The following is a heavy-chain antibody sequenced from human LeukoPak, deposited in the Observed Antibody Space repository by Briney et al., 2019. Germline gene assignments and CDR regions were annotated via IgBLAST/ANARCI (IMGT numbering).Heavy chain of an antibody. CDR3: ARGNCGGDCYTRLYYFDY. D-gene: IGHD2-21*02. CDR1: GFTFSTSW. V-gene: IGHV3-53*01. Sequence: GGSLRLSCAASGFTFSTSWMTWVRQAPGKGLEWVSVIYSGGSTYYADSVKGRFTISRDNSKNTLYLQMNSLRAEDTAVYYCARGNCGGDCYTRLYYFDYWGQGTLVTVSS. J-gene: IGHJ4*02. CDR2: IYSGGST.